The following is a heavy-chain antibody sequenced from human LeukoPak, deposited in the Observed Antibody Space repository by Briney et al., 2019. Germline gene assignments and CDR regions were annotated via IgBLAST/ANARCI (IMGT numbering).Heavy chain of an antibody. CDR2: MNPNSGNT. V-gene: IGHV1-8*02. CDR1: GYTFTSYD. J-gene: IGHJ5*02. D-gene: IGHD2-15*01. Sequence: GASVKVSCKASGYTFTSYDINWVRQATGQGLEWMGWMNPNSGNTGYAQKFQGRVTMTRDTSFSTAYMELSRLRSEDTAVYYCARAPPFPGVATWFDPWGQGTLVTVSS. CDR3: ARAPPFPGVATWFDP.